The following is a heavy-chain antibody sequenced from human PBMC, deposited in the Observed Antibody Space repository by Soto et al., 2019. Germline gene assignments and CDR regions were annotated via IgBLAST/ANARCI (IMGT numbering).Heavy chain of an antibody. D-gene: IGHD2-2*01. CDR3: ASSSTSPGMDV. CDR2: IYYSGST. V-gene: IGHV4-31*03. J-gene: IGHJ6*02. CDR1: GGSISSGGYY. Sequence: QVQLQESGPGLVKPSQTLSLTCTVSGGSISSGGYYWSWIRQHPGKGLEWIGYIYYSGSTYYNPYLKRRATTTVDTSKNQFSLKLRSVTAADTAVYYCASSSTSPGMDVWGQGTTVTVSS.